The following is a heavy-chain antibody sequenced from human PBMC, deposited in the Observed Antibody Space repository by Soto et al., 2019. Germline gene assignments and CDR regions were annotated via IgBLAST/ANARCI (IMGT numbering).Heavy chain of an antibody. D-gene: IGHD5-18*01. CDR1: GFTFDTFA. CDR2: ISYDGSNK. V-gene: IGHV3-30-3*01. Sequence: LILSCAASGFTFDTFAIHWVRQTPVKVLEWVALISYDGSNKYYADSVKGRFTISRDNSKNTLYLQMNSLRAEDTAVYYCAREGYTALDPFDYWGQGTLVTLSS. CDR3: AREGYTALDPFDY. J-gene: IGHJ4*02.